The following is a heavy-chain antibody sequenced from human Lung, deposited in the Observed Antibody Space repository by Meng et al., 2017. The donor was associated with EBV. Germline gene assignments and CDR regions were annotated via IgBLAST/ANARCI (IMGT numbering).Heavy chain of an antibody. D-gene: IGHD6-6*01. CDR2: IYYSGST. CDR1: GGSISSGGYY. CDR3: ARVVAGRYNWFDP. Sequence: VRLQDSGPGLVKPSQTLALTCTVSGGSISSGGYYWSWIRQHPGKGLEWIGYIYYSGSTYYNPSLKSLVTISVDTSKNQFSLKLSSVTAADTAVYYCARVVAGRYNWFDPWGQGTLVTVSS. V-gene: IGHV4-31*01. J-gene: IGHJ5*02.